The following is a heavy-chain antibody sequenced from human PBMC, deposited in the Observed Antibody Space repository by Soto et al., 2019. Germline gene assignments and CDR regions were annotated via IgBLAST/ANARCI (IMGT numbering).Heavy chain of an antibody. V-gene: IGHV3-21*01. J-gene: IGHJ6*01. CDR3: ARDGRLLLPRMGYYYYGMDV. CDR2: ISSSSSYI. CDR1: GFTFSSYS. Sequence: EVQLVESGGGLVKPGGSLRLSCAASGFTFSSYSMNWVRQAPGKGLEWVSSISSSSSYIYYADSVKGRFTISRDNAKNSLYLQMNSLRAEDTAVYYCARDGRLLLPRMGYYYYGMDVW. D-gene: IGHD3-22*01.